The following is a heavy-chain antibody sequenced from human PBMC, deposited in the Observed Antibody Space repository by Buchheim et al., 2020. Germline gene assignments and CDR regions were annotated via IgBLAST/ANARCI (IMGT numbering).Heavy chain of an antibody. CDR1: GFPFSIYW. CDR2: INREATTT. J-gene: IGHJ4*02. Sequence: EVQLVESGGGLVQPGGSLRLSCSAPGFPFSIYWMHWVRQAPGKGLAWVSHINREATTTNYADSVRGRFTLSRDNGKNTLYLQMNNLRAEDTAVYYCVRDMYGSGDYWGQGTL. V-gene: IGHV3-74*01. CDR3: VRDMYGSGDY. D-gene: IGHD3-10*01.